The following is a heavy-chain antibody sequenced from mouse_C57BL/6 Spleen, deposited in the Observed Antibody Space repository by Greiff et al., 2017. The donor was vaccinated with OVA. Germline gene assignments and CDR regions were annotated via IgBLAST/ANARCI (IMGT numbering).Heavy chain of an antibody. D-gene: IGHD1-1*01. V-gene: IGHV1-19*01. Sequence: VQLQQSGPELVKPGASVKMSCKASGYTFTDYYMNWVKQSHGKSLEWIGVINPYNGGTSYNQKFKGKATLTVDKSSSTAYLELNSLTSDDSAVDYCASPYYGSGGFAYWGQGTLVTVSA. CDR1: GYTFTDYY. CDR2: INPYNGGT. J-gene: IGHJ3*01. CDR3: ASPYYGSGGFAY.